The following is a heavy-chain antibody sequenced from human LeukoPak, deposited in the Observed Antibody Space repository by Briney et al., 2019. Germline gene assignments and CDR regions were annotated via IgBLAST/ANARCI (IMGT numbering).Heavy chain of an antibody. J-gene: IGHJ4*02. CDR2: ISSSSSTI. D-gene: IGHD3-22*01. CDR1: GFTFSSYS. V-gene: IGHV3-48*01. Sequence: GGSLRLSCAASGFTFSSYSMNWVRQAPGKGLEWVSYISSSSSTIYYADSVKGRSTISRDNAKNSLYLQMNSLRAEDTAVYYCAAWARYYYDSSDHWGQGTLVTVSS. CDR3: AAWARYYYDSSDH.